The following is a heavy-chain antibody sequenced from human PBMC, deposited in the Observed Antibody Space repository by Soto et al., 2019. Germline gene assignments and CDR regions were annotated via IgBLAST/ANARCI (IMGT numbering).Heavy chain of an antibody. Sequence: GGSLRISCAASGFAFSDSYMSWMRQDPGKGLEWVSYISSSGASIYYADSVKGRFTISRDNAENSLSLQMNSLRAEDTAVYYCVRGGWSSSGGIAAPWGQGTLVTV. CDR1: GFAFSDSY. CDR3: VRGGWSSSGGIAAP. D-gene: IGHD6-13*01. V-gene: IGHV3-11*01. CDR2: ISSSGASI. J-gene: IGHJ5*02.